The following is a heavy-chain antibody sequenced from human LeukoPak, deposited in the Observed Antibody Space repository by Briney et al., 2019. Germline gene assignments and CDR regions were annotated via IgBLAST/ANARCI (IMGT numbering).Heavy chain of an antibody. CDR3: WGYTTRGDWFDP. V-gene: IGHV4-34*01. Sequence: SETLSLTCAVYGGSFSDYYWSWIRQPPGRGLEWIGEINHNGSTNYKSSLKSRVTISLDTSKNQFSLRLSSVTAADTAVYYCWGYTTRGDWFDPWGQGTLVTVSS. J-gene: IGHJ5*02. CDR2: INHNGST. D-gene: IGHD6-13*01. CDR1: GGSFSDYY.